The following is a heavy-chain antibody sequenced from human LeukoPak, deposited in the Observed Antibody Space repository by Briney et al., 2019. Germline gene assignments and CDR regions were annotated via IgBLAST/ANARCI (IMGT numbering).Heavy chain of an antibody. V-gene: IGHV4-34*01. CDR2: INHSGSI. Sequence: SETLSLTCAVYGGSFSGYYWSWIRQPPGKGLEWIGEINHSGSINYNPSLKSRVTISVGTSKNQFSLKLSSVTAADTAVYYCAREPRVYCSSTSCLGPYFDYWGQGTLVTVSS. D-gene: IGHD2-2*01. CDR3: AREPRVYCSSTSCLGPYFDY. J-gene: IGHJ4*02. CDR1: GGSFSGYY.